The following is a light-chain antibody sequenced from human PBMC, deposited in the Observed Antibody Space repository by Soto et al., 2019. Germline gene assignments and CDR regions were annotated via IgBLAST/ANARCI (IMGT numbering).Light chain of an antibody. CDR1: RSVLYSPNNQNY. Sequence: DIVMTQSPDSLAVSLGERATINCKSSRSVLYSPNNQNYLAWYQQKPGQPPKLLIYWASTRESGVPDRFSGSGSGTDFTLTISSLQAEDVAVYYCQQYYTTLFTFGPGTKVDIK. CDR3: QQYYTTLFT. CDR2: WAS. V-gene: IGKV4-1*01. J-gene: IGKJ3*01.